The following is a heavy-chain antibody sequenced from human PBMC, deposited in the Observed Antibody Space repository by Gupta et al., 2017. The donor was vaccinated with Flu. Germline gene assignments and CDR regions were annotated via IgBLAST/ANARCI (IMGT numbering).Heavy chain of an antibody. J-gene: IGHJ4*02. CDR3: ARHYSNNFDY. CDR1: GFTFSNYG. V-gene: IGHV3-33*01. Sequence: GFTFSNYGMHWVRQAPGKGLEWVAVIWYDGSKRYDSDSVKGRFTISRDNSKNTLYLHMNSLRAEDTAVYYCARHYSNNFDYWGQGTLVTVSS. CDR2: IWYDGSKR. D-gene: IGHD4-4*01.